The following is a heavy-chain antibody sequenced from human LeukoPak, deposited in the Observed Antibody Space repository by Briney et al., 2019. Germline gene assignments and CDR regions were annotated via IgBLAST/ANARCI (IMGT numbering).Heavy chain of an antibody. V-gene: IGHV4-39*01. D-gene: IGHD3-9*01. CDR2: IYYSGST. J-gene: IGHJ5*02. CDR3: ARPRYFDWLNNWFDP. CDR1: GGFISSSSYY. Sequence: KPSETLSLTCTASGGFISSSSYYWGWIRQPPGKGLEWIGSIYYSGSTYYNPSLKSRVTISVDTSKNQFSLKLSSVTAADTAVYYCARPRYFDWLNNWFDPWGQGTLVTVSS.